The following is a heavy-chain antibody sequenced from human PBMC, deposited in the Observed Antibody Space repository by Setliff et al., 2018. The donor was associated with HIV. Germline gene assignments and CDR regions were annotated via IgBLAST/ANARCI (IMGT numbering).Heavy chain of an antibody. CDR3: AGSYGSSWFGPFDY. V-gene: IGHV4-39*01. Sequence: SETLSLTCSVSGASISSSSNSWGWIRQPPGKGLEWIGSLYSSGRTYYKSSLKSRVNISVDASRNQFSLRLDSLTAADTAIYYCAGSYGSSWFGPFDYWGQGTLVTVPQ. CDR1: GASISSSSNS. D-gene: IGHD6-13*01. CDR2: LYSSGRT. J-gene: IGHJ4*02.